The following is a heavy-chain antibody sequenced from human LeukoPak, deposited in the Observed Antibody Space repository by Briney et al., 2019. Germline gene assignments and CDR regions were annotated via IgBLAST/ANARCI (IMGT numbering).Heavy chain of an antibody. CDR3: ARSDMDYDVLTGFYGLKFFDF. V-gene: IGHV3-7*01. CDR1: GFTFSSYW. J-gene: IGHJ4*02. CDR2: IKKDGSEK. Sequence: GGSLRLSCAASGFTFSSYWMSWVRQAPGKGLEWVANIKKDGSEKYYVDSVKGRFTISRDNAKNSLYLQMNSLRAEDTAVYYCARSDMDYDVLTGFYGLKFFDFWGQGTQVTVSS. D-gene: IGHD3-9*01.